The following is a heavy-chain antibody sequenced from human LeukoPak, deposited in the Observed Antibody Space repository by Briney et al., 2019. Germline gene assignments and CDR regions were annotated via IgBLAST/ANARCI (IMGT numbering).Heavy chain of an antibody. CDR1: GYTFTTYG. CDR3: AIVLPYFGY. CDR2: INTYNGDT. V-gene: IGHV1-18*01. J-gene: IGHJ4*02. Sequence: GASVKVSCKASGYTFTTYGLSWVRQAPGQGLEWMGWINTYNGDTDYAQKLQGRVTMTADTSTSTAYMELRSLRSDDTAVYYCAIVLPYFGYWGQGTLLTVSS. D-gene: IGHD3-10*01.